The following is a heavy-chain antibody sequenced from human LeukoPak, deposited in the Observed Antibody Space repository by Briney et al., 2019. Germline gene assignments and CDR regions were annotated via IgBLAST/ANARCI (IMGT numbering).Heavy chain of an antibody. Sequence: PGGSLRLSCAASGFTFSSYSMNWVRQAPGKGLEWVSSISSSSSYIYYADSVKGRFTISRDNAKNSLYLQMNSLRAEDTAVYYCAKDGLDGGYSGYDVDYWGQGTLVTVSS. CDR1: GFTFSSYS. J-gene: IGHJ4*02. V-gene: IGHV3-21*01. CDR3: AKDGLDGGYSGYDVDY. CDR2: ISSSSSYI. D-gene: IGHD5-12*01.